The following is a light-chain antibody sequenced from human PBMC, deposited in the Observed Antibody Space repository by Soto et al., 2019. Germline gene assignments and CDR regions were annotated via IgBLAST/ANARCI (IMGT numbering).Light chain of an antibody. Sequence: QSVLTQPPSASGTPGQRVTISCSGSTSNIGTNYVYWYQQLPGTAPKLLIYRNDQRPSGVPDRFSGSQSGTSASLAISGLRSEDEAEYLCEEWDESLSDFHVFGTGDKVTVL. CDR3: EEWDESLSDFHV. V-gene: IGLV1-47*01. CDR2: RND. J-gene: IGLJ1*01. CDR1: TSNIGTNY.